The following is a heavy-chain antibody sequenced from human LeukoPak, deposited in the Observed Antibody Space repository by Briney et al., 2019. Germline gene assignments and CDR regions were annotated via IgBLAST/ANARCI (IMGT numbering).Heavy chain of an antibody. V-gene: IGHV4-34*01. CDR1: GGSFSGYY. D-gene: IGHD2-2*01. CDR3: YCSSTSTPRYYYYYGMDV. Sequence: SETLSLTCAVYGGSFSGYYWSWIRQPPGKGLEWIGEINHSGSTNYNPSLKSRVTISVDTSKNQFSLKLNSVTAADTAVYYCYCSSTSTPRYYYYYGMDVWGQGTTVTVSS. J-gene: IGHJ6*02. CDR2: INHSGST.